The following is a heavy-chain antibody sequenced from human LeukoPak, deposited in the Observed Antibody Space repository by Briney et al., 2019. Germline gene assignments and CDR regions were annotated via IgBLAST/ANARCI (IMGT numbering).Heavy chain of an antibody. CDR2: IYYSGST. CDR1: GGSISSYY. J-gene: IGHJ4*02. Sequence: SETLSLTCTVSGGSISSYYWSWIRQPPGKGLEWIGYIYYSGSTNYNPSLKSRVTISVDTSKNQFSLKLSSVTAADTAVYYCARLILFHYDPPFYYFDYWGQGTLVTVSS. V-gene: IGHV4-59*01. CDR3: ARLILFHYDPPFYYFDY. D-gene: IGHD3-3*01.